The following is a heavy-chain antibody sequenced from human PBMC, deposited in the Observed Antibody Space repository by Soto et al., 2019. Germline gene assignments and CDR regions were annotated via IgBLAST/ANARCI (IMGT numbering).Heavy chain of an antibody. V-gene: IGHV1-69*01. Sequence: SVNASCEASGGTFSSYAISWVRQAPGQGLEWMGGIIPIFGTANYAQKFQGRVTITADESTSTAYVELSSLRSEDTAVYYCARDFSRRSMFPAVIGGFDPGG. CDR3: ARDFSRRSMFPAVIGGFDP. CDR1: GGTFSSYA. J-gene: IGHJ5*02. CDR2: IIPIFGTA. D-gene: IGHD3-10*01.